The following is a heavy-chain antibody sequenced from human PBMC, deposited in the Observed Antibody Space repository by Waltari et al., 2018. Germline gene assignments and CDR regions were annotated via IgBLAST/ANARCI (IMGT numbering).Heavy chain of an antibody. CDR2: INHSGST. Sequence: QVQLQQWGAGLLKPSETLSLTCAVYGGSFSGYYWSWIRQPPGKGLEWIGEINHSGSTNYNPSLKSRVTISVDTSKNQFSLKLSSVTAADTAVYYCARGARYFDWLVGYYYYYYMDVWGKGTTVTVSS. J-gene: IGHJ6*03. V-gene: IGHV4-34*01. CDR3: ARGARYFDWLVGYYYYYYMDV. CDR1: GGSFSGYY. D-gene: IGHD3-9*01.